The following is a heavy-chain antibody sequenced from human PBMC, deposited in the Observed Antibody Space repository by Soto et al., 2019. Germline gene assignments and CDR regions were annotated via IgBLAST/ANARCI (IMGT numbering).Heavy chain of an antibody. Sequence: GGSLRLSCAASGFTFSSYAMSWVRQAPGKGLEWVSAISGSGGSTYYADSVKGRFTISRDNSKNTLYLQMNSLRAEDTAVYYCAKTLYPRIYSGYDFRGAFDIWGQGTMVTVSS. D-gene: IGHD5-12*01. J-gene: IGHJ3*02. CDR1: GFTFSSYA. CDR2: ISGSGGST. CDR3: AKTLYPRIYSGYDFRGAFDI. V-gene: IGHV3-23*01.